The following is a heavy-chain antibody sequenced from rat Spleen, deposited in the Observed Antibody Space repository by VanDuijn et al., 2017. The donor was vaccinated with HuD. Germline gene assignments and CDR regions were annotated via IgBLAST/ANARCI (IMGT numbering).Heavy chain of an antibody. CDR3: TRDPTMEDLD. J-gene: IGHJ3*01. Sequence: EVQLVESGGGLVQPGRSLKLSCVASGFTFTNYGMSWVRQAPTKGLEWVASITNTGGSTYYPDSVKGRFTISRENAKSTLYLQLNSLRSEDTATYYCTRDPTMEDLDWSQGTLVTVSS. D-gene: IGHD1-11*01. V-gene: IGHV5-31*01. CDR2: ITNTGGST. CDR1: GFTFTNYG.